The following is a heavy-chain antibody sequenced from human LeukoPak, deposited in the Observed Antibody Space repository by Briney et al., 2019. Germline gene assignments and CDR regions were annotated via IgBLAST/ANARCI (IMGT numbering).Heavy chain of an antibody. Sequence: ASVKVSCKASGYTFTGYYMHWVRQAPGQGLEWMGWINPNSGGTNYAQKFQGRVTMTRDTFISTAYMELSRLRSDDTAVYYCARRLRMTTVVTRASDAFDIWGQGTMVTVSS. D-gene: IGHD4-23*01. V-gene: IGHV1-2*02. CDR3: ARRLRMTTVVTRASDAFDI. CDR1: GYTFTGYY. J-gene: IGHJ3*02. CDR2: INPNSGGT.